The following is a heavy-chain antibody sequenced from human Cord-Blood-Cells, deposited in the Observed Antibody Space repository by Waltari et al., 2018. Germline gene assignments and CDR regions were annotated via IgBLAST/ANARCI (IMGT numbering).Heavy chain of an antibody. CDR2: INPNSGGT. CDR1: GYTFTGYY. V-gene: IGHV1-2*02. D-gene: IGHD1-26*01. J-gene: IGHJ4*02. CDR3: ARDGSGSFYSYYFDY. Sequence: QVQLVQSGAAVKKPGAAVKVSCKASGYTFTGYYMNWVRQAPGQGLEWMGWINPNSGGTNYAQKFQGRVTMTRDTSISTAYMELSRLRSDDTAVYYCARDGSGSFYSYYFDYWGQGTLVTVSS.